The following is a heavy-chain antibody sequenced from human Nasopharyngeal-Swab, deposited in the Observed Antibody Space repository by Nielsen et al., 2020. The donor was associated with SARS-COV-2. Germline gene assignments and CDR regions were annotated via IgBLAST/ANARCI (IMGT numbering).Heavy chain of an antibody. D-gene: IGHD3-3*01. J-gene: IGHJ6*02. V-gene: IGHV3-21*01. Sequence: VRQMPGKGLEWVSSISSSSSYIYYADSVKGRFTISRDNAKNSLYLQMNSLRAEDTAVYYCARDGLDYDFWSAYFTDVWGQGTTVTVSS. CDR2: ISSSSSYI. CDR3: ARDGLDYDFWSAYFTDV.